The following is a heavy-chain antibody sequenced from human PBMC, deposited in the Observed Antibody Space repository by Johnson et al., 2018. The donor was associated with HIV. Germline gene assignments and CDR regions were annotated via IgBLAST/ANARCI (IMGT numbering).Heavy chain of an antibody. CDR3: AKARSSGQGAFDI. D-gene: IGHD6-19*01. Sequence: QVQLVESGGGLVQPGGSLRLSCGASGFTFSSYDMHWVRQAPGKGLEWVAFIRYDGSNKYYADSVKGRFTISRDNSENTLYLQMNSLRAEDTAVYYGAKARSSGQGAFDIWGQGTLVTVSS. V-gene: IGHV3-30*02. J-gene: IGHJ3*02. CDR2: IRYDGSNK. CDR1: GFTFSSYD.